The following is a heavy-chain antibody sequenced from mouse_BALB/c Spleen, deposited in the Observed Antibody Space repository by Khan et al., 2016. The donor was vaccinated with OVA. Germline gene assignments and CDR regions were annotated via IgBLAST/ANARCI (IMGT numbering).Heavy chain of an antibody. J-gene: IGHJ4*01. CDR3: ARNEVFHYYGYGGRDY. CDR1: GFSLTSYG. D-gene: IGHD1-2*01. V-gene: IGHV2-2*01. Sequence: QVQLQQSGPGLVQPSQSLSITCTVSGFSLTSYGIHWVRQSPGKGLEWLGGIWSGGITDYKAAFISRLSISKDKSKSPDFFKMTSLQADAPAIAYRARNEVFHYYGYGGRDYWCLVASVTVSS. CDR2: IWSGGIT.